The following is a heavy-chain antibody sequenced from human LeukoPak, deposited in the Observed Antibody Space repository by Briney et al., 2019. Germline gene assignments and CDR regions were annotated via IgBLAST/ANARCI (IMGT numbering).Heavy chain of an antibody. V-gene: IGHV3-7*01. CDR1: GFTFSTFW. CDR3: AKGWSFDI. Sequence: GGSLRLSCVASGFTFSTFWMTWVQQAPGKVLEWVANIKQDGTEKYYVDSVKGRFTISRDNAKNSLYVQMDSLRAEDTAVYYCAKGWSFDIRGQGTMVTVTS. CDR2: IKQDGTEK. D-gene: IGHD2-15*01. J-gene: IGHJ3*02.